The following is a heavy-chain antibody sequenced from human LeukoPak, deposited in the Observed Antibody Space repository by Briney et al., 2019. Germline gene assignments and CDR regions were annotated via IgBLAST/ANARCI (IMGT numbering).Heavy chain of an antibody. D-gene: IGHD6-13*01. V-gene: IGHV3-7*01. CDR2: IKQDGSEK. CDR3: ARDGRIAAAGFDY. Sequence: GGSLRLSCAASGFTFSSYWMSWVRQAPGKGLEWVANIKQDGSEKYYVDSVKGRFTISRDNAKNSLYLQMNSLRAEDTAVYCCARDGRIAAAGFDYWGQGTLVTVSS. J-gene: IGHJ4*02. CDR1: GFTFSSYW.